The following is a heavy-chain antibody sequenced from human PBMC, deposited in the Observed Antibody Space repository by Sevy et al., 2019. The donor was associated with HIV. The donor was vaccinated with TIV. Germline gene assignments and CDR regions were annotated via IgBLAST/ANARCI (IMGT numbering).Heavy chain of an antibody. CDR3: ARAPPVRSGDDSLNWLDP. CDR2: IYYTGST. CDR1: GGSISAYY. D-gene: IGHD5-12*01. J-gene: IGHJ5*02. V-gene: IGHV4-59*12. Sequence: SETLSLTCTVSGGSISAYYWSWLRQPPGKGLEYIGDIYYTGSTYYNPSLKSRVTISVDTSKNQFSLNLRSVTAVDTAVYYCARAPPVRSGDDSLNWLDPWGQGTLVTVSS.